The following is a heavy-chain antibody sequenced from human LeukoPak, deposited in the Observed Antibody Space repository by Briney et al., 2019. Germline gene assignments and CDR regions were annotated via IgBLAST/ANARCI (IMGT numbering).Heavy chain of an antibody. D-gene: IGHD3-22*01. CDR2: ISGSGGST. CDR3: AKDHYYNNSGYYYVGPFGY. CDR1: GFTFSSYA. J-gene: IGHJ4*02. V-gene: IGHV3-23*01. Sequence: GGSLRLSCAASGFTFSSYAMSWVRQAPGKGLEWVSAISGSGGSTYYADSVKGRFTISRENSKNTLYLQVNSLRAEDTAVYYCAKDHYYNNSGYYYVGPFGYWGQGTLVTVSS.